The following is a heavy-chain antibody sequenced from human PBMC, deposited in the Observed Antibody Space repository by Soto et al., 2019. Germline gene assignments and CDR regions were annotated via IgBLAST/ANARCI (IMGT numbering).Heavy chain of an antibody. CDR3: ARAKTGYRYYFDY. D-gene: IGHD3-9*01. CDR2: ISAYNGNT. CDR1: GYIFTDYY. J-gene: IGHJ4*02. V-gene: IGHV1-18*04. Sequence: ASVKVSCKASGYIFTDYYMHWVRQAPGQGLEWMGWISAYNGNTNYAQKLQGRVTMTTDTSTSTAYMELRSLRSDDTAVYYCARAKTGYRYYFDYWGQGTLVTVSS.